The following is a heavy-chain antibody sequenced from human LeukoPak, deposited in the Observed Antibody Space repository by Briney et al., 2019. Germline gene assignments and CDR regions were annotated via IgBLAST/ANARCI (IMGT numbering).Heavy chain of an antibody. D-gene: IGHD6-19*01. J-gene: IGHJ4*02. Sequence: GGSLKLSCAASGFTFSGSAMHWVRQASGKGLEWVGRIRSKANSYATAYAASVKGRFTISRDDSKNTAYLQMNSLKTEDTAVYYCARGGTVAGPEHWGQGTLVTVSS. V-gene: IGHV3-73*01. CDR3: ARGGTVAGPEH. CDR2: IRSKANSYAT. CDR1: GFTFSGSA.